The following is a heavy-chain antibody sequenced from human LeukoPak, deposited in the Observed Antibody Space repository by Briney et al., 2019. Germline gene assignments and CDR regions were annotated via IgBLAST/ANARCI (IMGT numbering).Heavy chain of an antibody. CDR2: IRYDGTNK. CDR3: ARSYGGNSANWYFDL. Sequence: GGSLRLSCAASGFTFSNYGMHWVRQAPGKGLEWVAFIRYDGTNKYYAESVKGRFTISRDNSKNTLYLQMNSLRAEDTAVYYCARSYGGNSANWYFDLWGRGTLVTVSS. J-gene: IGHJ2*01. V-gene: IGHV3-30*02. CDR1: GFTFSNYG. D-gene: IGHD4-23*01.